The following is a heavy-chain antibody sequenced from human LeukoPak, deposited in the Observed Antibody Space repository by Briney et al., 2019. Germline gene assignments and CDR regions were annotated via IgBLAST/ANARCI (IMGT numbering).Heavy chain of an antibody. Sequence: GGSLRLSCAVSGFTFSSYDMNWVRQAPGKGLEWVAFISSSGYPIYYADSVKGRFTISRDNAERSLFLQMNSLRVEDTAVYYCASSTYYYGSGSLDYWGQGTLVTVSS. V-gene: IGHV3-48*03. CDR2: ISSSGYPI. CDR3: ASSTYYYGSGSLDY. CDR1: GFTFSSYD. D-gene: IGHD3-10*01. J-gene: IGHJ4*02.